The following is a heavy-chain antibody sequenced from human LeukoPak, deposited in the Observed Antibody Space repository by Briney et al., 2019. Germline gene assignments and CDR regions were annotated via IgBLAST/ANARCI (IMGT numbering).Heavy chain of an antibody. D-gene: IGHD5-24*01. CDR2: IYYSGST. CDR3: ARDPPDGYNYFDY. Sequence: PSETLSLTYTVSGGSISSYYWSWIRQPPGKGLEWIGYIYYSGSTNYNPSLKSRVTISVDTSKNQFSLKLSSVTAADTAVYYCARDPPDGYNYFDYWGQGTLVTVSS. J-gene: IGHJ4*02. CDR1: GGSISSYY. V-gene: IGHV4-59*01.